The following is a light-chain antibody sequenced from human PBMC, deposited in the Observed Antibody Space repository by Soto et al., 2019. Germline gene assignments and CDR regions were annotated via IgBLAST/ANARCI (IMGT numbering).Light chain of an antibody. Sequence: QAVVTQPPSASGTPGQRVTISCSGSSSNIGSNYVYWYQQLPGTVPQLLIYRNSERPSGVPDRFSGSKPGTSASLAISGLLSEDEADYYGAAWDDRMSGVVFGRGTKRTVL. CDR3: AAWDDRMSGVV. CDR2: RNS. V-gene: IGLV1-47*01. J-gene: IGLJ2*01. CDR1: SSNIGSNY.